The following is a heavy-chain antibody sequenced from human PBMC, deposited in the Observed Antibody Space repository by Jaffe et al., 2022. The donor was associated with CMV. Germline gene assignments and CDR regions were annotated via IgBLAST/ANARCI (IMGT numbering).Heavy chain of an antibody. D-gene: IGHD1-7*01. J-gene: IGHJ4*02. V-gene: IGHV4-39*01. CDR2: IYYSGST. CDR1: GGSISSSSYY. Sequence: QLQLQESGPGLVKPSETLSLTCTVSGGSISSSSYYWGWIRQPPGKGLEWIGSIYYSGSTYYNPSLKSRVTISVDTSKNQFSLKLSSVTAADTAVYYCVRTGTTLAPLDYWGQGTLVTVSS. CDR3: VRTGTTLAPLDY.